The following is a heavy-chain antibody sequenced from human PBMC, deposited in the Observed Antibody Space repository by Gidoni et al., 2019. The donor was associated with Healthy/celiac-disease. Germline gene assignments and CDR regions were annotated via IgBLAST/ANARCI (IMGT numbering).Heavy chain of an antibody. J-gene: IGHJ6*02. CDR1: GGTFSSYA. Sequence: QVQLVQSGAEVKKPGSSVKVSCKASGGTFSSYAISWVRQAPGQGLEWMGGIIPMFGTANYAQKFQGRVTITADESTSTAYMELSSLRSEDTAVYYGARVGFEGYGSGGSCYPGGGGYYGMDVWGQGTTVTVSS. CDR2: IIPMFGTA. CDR3: ARVGFEGYGSGGSCYPGGGGYYGMDV. D-gene: IGHD2-15*01. V-gene: IGHV1-69*01.